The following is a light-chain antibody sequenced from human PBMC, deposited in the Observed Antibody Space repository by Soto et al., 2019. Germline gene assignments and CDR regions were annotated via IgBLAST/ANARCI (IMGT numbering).Light chain of an antibody. CDR2: DAS. Sequence: EIVMTQSPATLSLSPVERATLSCRASQSVGKYLVWYQQKPGQAPRLLIYDASNRATGIPARFSGSGSGTDLTLTISSLEPEDVAVYYCQQRGNRPPWTFGQGTKVDNK. CDR1: QSVGKY. J-gene: IGKJ1*01. CDR3: QQRGNRPPWT. V-gene: IGKV3-11*01.